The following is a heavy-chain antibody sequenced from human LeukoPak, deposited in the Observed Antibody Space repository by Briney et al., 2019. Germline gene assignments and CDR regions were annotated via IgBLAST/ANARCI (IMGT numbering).Heavy chain of an antibody. CDR3: ARAMYGSGSYFGS. J-gene: IGHJ5*02. D-gene: IGHD3-10*01. Sequence: GGSLRLSCAASGFTFRSYTMNWVRQAPGKGLDWVSYISSSSSTIYYADSVKGRFIISRDNAKNSLFLQMNSLRAEDTAVYYCARAMYGSGSYFGSWGQGTLVTVSS. CDR1: GFTFRSYT. CDR2: ISSSSSTI. V-gene: IGHV3-48*04.